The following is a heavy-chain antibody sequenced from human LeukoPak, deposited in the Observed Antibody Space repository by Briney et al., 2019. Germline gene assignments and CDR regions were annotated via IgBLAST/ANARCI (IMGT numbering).Heavy chain of an antibody. CDR3: ARSYGSGSYGWFDP. D-gene: IGHD3-10*01. V-gene: IGHV4-31*03. Sequence: PSETLSLTCTVSSASISSGGYYWSWIRQHPGKGLEWIGYIYSSGSTYYNPSLKSRVTISVDTSKNRFSLKLSSVIAADTAVYYCARSYGSGSYGWFDPWGQGTLVTVSS. CDR2: IYSSGST. J-gene: IGHJ5*02. CDR1: SASISSGGYY.